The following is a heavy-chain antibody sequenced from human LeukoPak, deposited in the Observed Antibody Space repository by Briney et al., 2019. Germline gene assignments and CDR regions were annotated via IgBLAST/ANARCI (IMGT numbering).Heavy chain of an antibody. CDR3: ARDLNYMDV. Sequence: PGGSLRLSCAASGFTVSSNYMSWVRQAPGKGLEWVSIIYSGGSTYYTDSVKGRFTISRDSSRNTLYLQMNSLRAEDTAVYYCARDLNYMDVSGKGTTVTVSS. CDR1: GFTVSSNY. J-gene: IGHJ6*03. V-gene: IGHV3-66*02. CDR2: IYSGGST.